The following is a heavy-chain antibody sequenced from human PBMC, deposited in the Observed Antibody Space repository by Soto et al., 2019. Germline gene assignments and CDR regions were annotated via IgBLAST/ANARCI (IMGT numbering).Heavy chain of an antibody. Sequence: QVQLVQSGAEVKKPGSSVKVSCKASGGTFSSYAISWVRQAPGQGLEWMGGIIPIFGTANYAQKFQGRVTITADESTSTAYMERSSLRSEDTAVYYCAGAGGSGNYRYYAMDVWGQGTTVTVSS. CDR3: AGAGGSGNYRYYAMDV. CDR2: IIPIFGTA. D-gene: IGHD3-10*01. CDR1: GGTFSSYA. J-gene: IGHJ6*02. V-gene: IGHV1-69*12.